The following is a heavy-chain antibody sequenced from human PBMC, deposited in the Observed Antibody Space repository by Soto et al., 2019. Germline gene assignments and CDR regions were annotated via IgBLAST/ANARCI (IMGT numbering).Heavy chain of an antibody. J-gene: IGHJ6*02. CDR3: ARHTLQGRLVAQYHYYGMDV. CDR2: IIPIFGTA. CDR1: GGTFSSYS. D-gene: IGHD2-15*01. Sequence: QVQLVQSGAEVKKPGSSVKVSCKASGGTFSSYSISWVRQAPGQGLEWMGGIIPIFGTANYAQKFHGRVTITADESTSTAYMGVSSLRSEDTALYFCARHTLQGRLVAQYHYYGMDVWGQGTTVTVSS. V-gene: IGHV1-69*01.